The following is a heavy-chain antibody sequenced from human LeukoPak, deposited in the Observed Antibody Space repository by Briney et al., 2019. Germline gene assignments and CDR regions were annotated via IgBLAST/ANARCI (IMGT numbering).Heavy chain of an antibody. D-gene: IGHD3-10*01. CDR2: ISSSSSTI. CDR3: AREAAYYYGSGILY. J-gene: IGHJ4*02. CDR1: GFTFSSYS. Sequence: PGGSLRLSCAASGFTFSSYSMNWVRQAPGKGLEWVSYISSSSSTIYYADSVKGRFTISRDNAKNSLYLQMNSLRAEDTAVYYCAREAAYYYGSGILYWGQGTLVTVSS. V-gene: IGHV3-48*04.